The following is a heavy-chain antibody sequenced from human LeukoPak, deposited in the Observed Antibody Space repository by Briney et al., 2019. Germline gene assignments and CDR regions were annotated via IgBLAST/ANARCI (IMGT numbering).Heavy chain of an antibody. CDR1: GFTVSSNY. Sequence: PGGSLRLSCAASGFTVSSNYMSWVRQAPGKGLEWVSVIYSGGSTYYADSVKGRFTISRDNSKDTLYLQMNSLRAEDTAVYYCARDRRGNYDYWGQGTLVTVSS. CDR2: IYSGGST. CDR3: ARDRRGNYDY. V-gene: IGHV3-53*01. J-gene: IGHJ4*02.